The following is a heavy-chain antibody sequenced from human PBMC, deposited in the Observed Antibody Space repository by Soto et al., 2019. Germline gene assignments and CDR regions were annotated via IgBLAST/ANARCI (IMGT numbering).Heavy chain of an antibody. CDR2: ISYDGSNK. CDR1: GFTFSSYG. CDR3: AKAQVGTDYYYGMDV. V-gene: IGHV3-30*18. D-gene: IGHD2-21*02. J-gene: IGHJ6*02. Sequence: GGSLRLSCAASGFTFSSYGMHWVRQAPGKGLEWVAVISYDGSNKYYADSVKGRFTISRDNSKNTLYLQMNSLRAEDTAVYYCAKAQVGTDYYYGMDVWGQGTTVTVS.